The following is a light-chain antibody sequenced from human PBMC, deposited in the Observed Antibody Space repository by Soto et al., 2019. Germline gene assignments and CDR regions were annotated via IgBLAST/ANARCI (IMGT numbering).Light chain of an antibody. CDR1: QSINSN. V-gene: IGKV3-15*01. CDR2: GAS. J-gene: IGKJ1*01. Sequence: EIVMTQSPATLSVSPGERATLSCRASQSINSNLAWYQQKPGQAPRLLIYGASTRATGVPARFSGSGSGTEFTLTISSLQSEDFAVYYCQQYSNWWSFGQGTKVDIK. CDR3: QQYSNWWS.